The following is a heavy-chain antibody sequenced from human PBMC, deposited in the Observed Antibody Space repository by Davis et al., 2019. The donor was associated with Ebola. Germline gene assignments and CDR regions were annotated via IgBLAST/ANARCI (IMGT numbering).Heavy chain of an antibody. J-gene: IGHJ6*02. D-gene: IGHD6-19*01. CDR3: ARGYSSGWYV. Sequence: MPSETLSLTCAVYGGSFSGYYWSWIRQPPGKGPEWIGEINHSGSTNYNPSLKSRVTISVDTSKNQFSLKLSSVTAADTAVYYCARGYSSGWYVWGQGTTVTVSS. V-gene: IGHV4-34*01. CDR1: GGSFSGYY. CDR2: INHSGST.